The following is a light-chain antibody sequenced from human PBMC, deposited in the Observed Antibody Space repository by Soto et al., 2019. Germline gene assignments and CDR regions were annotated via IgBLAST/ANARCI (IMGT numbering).Light chain of an antibody. CDR3: QHYDNLPPFT. CDR1: QDIRKY. V-gene: IGKV1-33*01. Sequence: DIQMTQSPSSLSASVGDRVTITCQASQDIRKYLNWYQQKPGRAPKLLIYAASNLETGVPSRFSRSGYGTDFTIAISSLQPEDIATYYCQHYDNLPPFTFGPGTKVAIK. J-gene: IGKJ3*01. CDR2: AAS.